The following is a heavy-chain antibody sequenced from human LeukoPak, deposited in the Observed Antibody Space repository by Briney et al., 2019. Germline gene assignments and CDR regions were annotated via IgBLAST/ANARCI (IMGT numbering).Heavy chain of an antibody. CDR1: GFTFSSYA. V-gene: IGHV3-23*01. D-gene: IGHD4-23*01. J-gene: IGHJ5*02. Sequence: KPGGSLRLSCAASGFTFSSYAMSWVRQAPGKGLEWVSAISGSGGSTYYADSVKGRFTISRDNSKNTLYLQMNSLRAEDTAVYYCAKDRHDYGGNSWFDPWGQGTLVTVSS. CDR2: ISGSGGST. CDR3: AKDRHDYGGNSWFDP.